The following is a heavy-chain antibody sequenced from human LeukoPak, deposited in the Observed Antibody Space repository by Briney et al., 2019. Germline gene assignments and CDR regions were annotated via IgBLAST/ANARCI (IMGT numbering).Heavy chain of an antibody. D-gene: IGHD6-6*01. CDR2: ISAYNGNT. J-gene: IGHJ6*02. Sequence: ASVKVSCKASGYTFTSYGISWVRQAPGQGLEWMGWISAYNGNTNYAQKRQGRVTMTTDTSTSTAYMELRSLRSDDTAVYYCARESPFSSSATEDYYYGMDVWGQGTTVTVSS. CDR1: GYTFTSYG. CDR3: ARESPFSSSATEDYYYGMDV. V-gene: IGHV1-18*01.